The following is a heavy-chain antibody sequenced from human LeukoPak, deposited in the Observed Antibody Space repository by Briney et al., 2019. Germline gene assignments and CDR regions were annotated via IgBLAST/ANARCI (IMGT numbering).Heavy chain of an antibody. CDR3: TREIVVVPAATHLVDYYYYMDV. V-gene: IGHV3-49*03. Sequence: GGSLRLSCTASGFTFGDYAMSWFRQAPGKGLEWVGFIRSKAYGGTTEYAASVKGRFTISRDDSKSIAYLHMNSLKTEDTAVYYCTREIVVVPAATHLVDYYYYMDVWGKGTTVTVSS. D-gene: IGHD2-2*01. J-gene: IGHJ6*03. CDR1: GFTFGDYA. CDR2: IRSKAYGGTT.